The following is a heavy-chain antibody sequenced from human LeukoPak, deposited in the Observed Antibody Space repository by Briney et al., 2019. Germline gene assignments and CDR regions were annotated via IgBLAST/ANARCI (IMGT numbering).Heavy chain of an antibody. Sequence: SETLSLTCTVSGASISSSSYYRGWIRQPPGKGLEWIGSIYYSGSTYYNPSLKSRVTISVDTSKNQLSLKLSSVTAADTAVYFCAIPVGTYYSHFDYWGQGTLVTVSS. J-gene: IGHJ4*02. D-gene: IGHD3-10*01. CDR3: AIPVGTYYSHFDY. CDR2: IYYSGST. CDR1: GASISSSSYY. V-gene: IGHV4-39*01.